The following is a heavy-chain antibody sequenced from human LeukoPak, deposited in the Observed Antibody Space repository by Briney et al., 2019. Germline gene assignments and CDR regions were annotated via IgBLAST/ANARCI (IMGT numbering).Heavy chain of an antibody. CDR3: RAAADLNDY. J-gene: IGHJ4*02. D-gene: IGHD6-13*01. CDR1: GFTFSSYA. CDR2: IRSKADSYTT. V-gene: IGHV3-73*01. Sequence: GASLRLSCAASGFTFSSYAMSWVRQASGKGLEWLGRIRSKADSYTTAYAASVKGRFIVSRDDSKNTAYLQMNSLKTEDTAVYYCRAAADLNDYWGQGTLVTVSS.